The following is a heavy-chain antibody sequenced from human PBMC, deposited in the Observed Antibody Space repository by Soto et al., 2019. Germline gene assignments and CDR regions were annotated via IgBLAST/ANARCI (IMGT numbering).Heavy chain of an antibody. CDR3: ARGVNYDLWGGSLQYYHYYYLDV. CDR1: GYTFTSHD. Sequence: ASVKVSCKASGYTFTSHDINWVRQATGQGLEWMGWMNPKNGDTGYAQRFQGRVTLTRDTATNTAYMELSSLRSEDTAVYYCARGVNYDLWGGSLQYYHYYYLDVWGKGTTVTLSS. D-gene: IGHD3-3*01. CDR2: MNPKNGDT. V-gene: IGHV1-8*01. J-gene: IGHJ6*03.